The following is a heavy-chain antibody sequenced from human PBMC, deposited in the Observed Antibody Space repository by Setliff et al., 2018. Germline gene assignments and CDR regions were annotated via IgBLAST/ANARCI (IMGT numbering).Heavy chain of an antibody. V-gene: IGHV3-23*01. J-gene: IGHJ5*02. CDR3: AKGGSDFWSELGDGEPGLQRCAVVFIIIPINACKPLQGLP. Sequence: PGGSLRLSCAASGFTFSNYAMSWVRQTPGKGLEWVSAITTSGGSTYYADSVKGRFTISRDDSKNTLYLQMLSLRAEDTAVYYCAKGGSDFWSELGDGEPGLQRCAVVFIIIPINACKPLQGLPWG. CDR1: GFTFSNYA. D-gene: IGHD3-3*01. CDR2: ITTSGGST.